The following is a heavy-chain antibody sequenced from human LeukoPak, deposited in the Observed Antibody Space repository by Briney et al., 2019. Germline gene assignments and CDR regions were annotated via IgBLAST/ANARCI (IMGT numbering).Heavy chain of an antibody. J-gene: IGHJ4*02. CDR3: ARHDSAYSFDY. V-gene: IGHV4-59*08. CDR2: VYYSGST. Sequence: SSETLSLTCTVSGTSISSYYWSWIRQPPGKGLEWIGYVYYSGSTNYNPSLKGRVTISLDTSKIQFSLKLSSVTAADTAVYYCARHDSAYSFDYWGQGALVTASS. D-gene: IGHD2-15*01. CDR1: GTSISSYY.